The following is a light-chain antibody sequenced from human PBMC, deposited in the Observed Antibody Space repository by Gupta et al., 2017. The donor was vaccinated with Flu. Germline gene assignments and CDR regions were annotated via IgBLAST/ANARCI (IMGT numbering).Light chain of an antibody. CDR3: QQYNNWTPNVWT. CDR1: QSVSSN. Sequence: EIVMTQSPATLSVSPGERATLSCRASQSVSSNLAWYQQKPGQAPRLLIYGASTRATGIPARFSDSGSGTEFTLTISSLQSEDFAVYYCQQYNNWTPNVWTFGQGTKVEIK. V-gene: IGKV3-15*01. J-gene: IGKJ1*01. CDR2: GAS.